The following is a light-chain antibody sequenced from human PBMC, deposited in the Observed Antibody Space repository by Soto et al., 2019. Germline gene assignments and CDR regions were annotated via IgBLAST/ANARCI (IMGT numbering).Light chain of an antibody. CDR2: DAS. V-gene: IGKV3-11*01. Sequence: DIVMTQSPATLSVAPGERVTFSCRASQGVSRKLAWYQQKPGQAPRLLIYDASNRATGIPARFSGSGSGTDFTLTISSLEPEDFAVYYCQQRSNWPPITFGQGTRLEIK. CDR3: QQRSNWPPIT. CDR1: QGVSRK. J-gene: IGKJ5*01.